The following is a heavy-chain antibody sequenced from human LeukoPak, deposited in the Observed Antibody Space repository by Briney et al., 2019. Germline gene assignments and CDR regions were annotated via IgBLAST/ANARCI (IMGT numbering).Heavy chain of an antibody. CDR2: ISSNGGST. D-gene: IGHD2-2*01. CDR3: ARDGYCSSTSCPWAYFDF. Sequence: GGSLRLSCAASGFTFSSYAMHWVRQAPGEGLEFVSVISSNGGSTYYANSVKRRFTISRDNSKNTLYLQMGSLRAEDMAVYYCARDGYCSSTSCPWAYFDFWGQGTLVTVSS. J-gene: IGHJ4*02. V-gene: IGHV3-64*01. CDR1: GFTFSSYA.